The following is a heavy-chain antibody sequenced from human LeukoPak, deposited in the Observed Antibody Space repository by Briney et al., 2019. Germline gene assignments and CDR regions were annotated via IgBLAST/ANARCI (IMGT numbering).Heavy chain of an antibody. CDR2: INHSGST. D-gene: IGHD3-22*01. CDR3: ARRRMIVVVNNWFDP. J-gene: IGHJ5*02. Sequence: LSETLSLTCAVYGGSFSGYYWSWICQPPGKGLEWIGEINHSGSTNYNPSLKSRVTISVDTSKNQFSLKLSSVTAADTAVYYCARRRMIVVVNNWFDPWGQGTLVTVSS. CDR1: GGSFSGYY. V-gene: IGHV4-34*01.